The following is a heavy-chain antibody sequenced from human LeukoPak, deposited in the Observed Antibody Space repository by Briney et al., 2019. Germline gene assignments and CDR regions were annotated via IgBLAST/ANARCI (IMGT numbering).Heavy chain of an antibody. J-gene: IGHJ3*02. CDR1: GGSISSSSYY. D-gene: IGHD3-22*01. Sequence: SETLSLTCTVSGGSISSSSYYWDWIRQPPGKGLEWIGTIYYSGTTYYNPSLQSRATISVDTSRNEFSLKLSSVTATDTAVYYCARMIGDDAFDIWGQGTMVTVSS. CDR3: ARMIGDDAFDI. CDR2: IYYSGTT. V-gene: IGHV4-39*01.